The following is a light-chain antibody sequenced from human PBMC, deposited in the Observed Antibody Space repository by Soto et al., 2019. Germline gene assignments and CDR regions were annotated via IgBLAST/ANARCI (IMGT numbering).Light chain of an antibody. Sequence: SALTQPPSASGTPGQRVTISCSGSNSNIGTNTVNWYQQLPGTAPRLLIYTNNQRPSGVPQRFSGSKTGTSASLAISGLRSEDEADYYCAAWDDSLSGYVFGTGTKVTVL. J-gene: IGLJ1*01. V-gene: IGLV1-44*01. CDR1: NSNIGTNT. CDR2: TNN. CDR3: AAWDDSLSGYV.